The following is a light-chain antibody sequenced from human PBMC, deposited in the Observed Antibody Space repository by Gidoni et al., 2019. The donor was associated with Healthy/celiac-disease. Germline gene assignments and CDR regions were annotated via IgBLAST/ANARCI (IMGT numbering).Light chain of an antibody. CDR2: EVS. CDR3: SSYTSSSTLYV. V-gene: IGLV2-14*01. CDR1: SSDVGGYNY. Sequence: QSALTQPASVSGSPGQSLTISCTGTSSDVGGYNYVSWYQQHPGKAPKLMIYEVSNRPSGVSNRFSGSKSGNTASLTISGLQAEDEADYYCSSYTSSSTLYVFATGTKVTV. J-gene: IGLJ1*01.